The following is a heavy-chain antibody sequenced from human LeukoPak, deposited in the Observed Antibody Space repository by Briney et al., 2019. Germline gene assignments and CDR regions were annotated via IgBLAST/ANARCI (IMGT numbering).Heavy chain of an antibody. D-gene: IGHD5-18*01. CDR1: GYTFTGYY. J-gene: IGHJ3*02. CDR3: ARDSRDRYGISAAFDI. CDR2: INPNSGGT. V-gene: IGHV1-2*02. Sequence: ASVKVSCKASGYTFTGYYMHLVRQAPGQGLEWMGWINPNSGGTNYAQKFQGRVTMTRDTSISTAYMEVSRLRSDDTAVYYCARDSRDRYGISAAFDIWGQGTMVTVSS.